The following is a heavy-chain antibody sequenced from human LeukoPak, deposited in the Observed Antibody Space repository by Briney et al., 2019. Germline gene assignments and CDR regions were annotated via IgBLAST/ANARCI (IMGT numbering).Heavy chain of an antibody. J-gene: IGHJ3*02. V-gene: IGHV3-11*04. D-gene: IGHD2-2*01. CDR2: IRSSGTTM. CDR1: GFTFSDYF. CDR3: ATLIVVVPAANDAFDI. Sequence: GGSLRLSCAASGFTFSDYFMTWIRQAPGKGLEWVSYIRSSGTTMYYADSVKGRFTISRDNAKNSLYLQMNSLRAEDTAVYYCATLIVVVPAANDAFDIWGQGTMVTVSS.